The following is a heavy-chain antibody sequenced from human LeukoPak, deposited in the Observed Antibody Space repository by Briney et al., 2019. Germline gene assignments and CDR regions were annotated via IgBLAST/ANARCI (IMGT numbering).Heavy chain of an antibody. V-gene: IGHV3-30*02. CDR3: AKDEYYYDGSGSFDC. D-gene: IGHD3-22*01. Sequence: GGSLRLSCGASGFIFRSYGMHWVRQAPGKGLEWVAFIRYDGANKYYVDSVKGRFTISRDNSKNTLYLQMDSLRAEDTAVYYCAKDEYYYDGSGSFDCWGQGTLVTVSS. CDR1: GFIFRSYG. CDR2: IRYDGANK. J-gene: IGHJ4*02.